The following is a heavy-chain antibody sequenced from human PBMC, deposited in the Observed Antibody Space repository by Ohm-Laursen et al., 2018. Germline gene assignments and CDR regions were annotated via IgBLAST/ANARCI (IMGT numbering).Heavy chain of an antibody. D-gene: IGHD3-3*01. J-gene: IGHJ4*02. V-gene: IGHV4-4*07. CDR2: MYATGSS. CDR1: GDSINNYY. CDR3: ASTPYDFWSGNYPTFEY. Sequence: SETLSLTWTVSGDSINNYYWSWIRQPAGKGLEWIGRMYATGSSNYNPSLNSRVTMSVDTSRNQFSLKLTSVTAADTAIYYCASTPYDFWSGNYPTFEYWGQGTLVTVSS.